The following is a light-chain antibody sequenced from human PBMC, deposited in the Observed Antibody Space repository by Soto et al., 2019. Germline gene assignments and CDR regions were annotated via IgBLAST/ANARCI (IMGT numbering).Light chain of an antibody. V-gene: IGKV3-11*01. CDR3: QQRSNWPRT. CDR2: GAS. J-gene: IGKJ1*01. Sequence: EIVVPQSPGTRSLSPGDGSTLSSRASQSIGSNFLAWYQQKRGQAPRLLIHGASNRATGIPARFSGSGSGTDFTLTISSLEPEDFAVYYCQQRSNWPRTFGQGTKVDI. CDR1: QSIGSNF.